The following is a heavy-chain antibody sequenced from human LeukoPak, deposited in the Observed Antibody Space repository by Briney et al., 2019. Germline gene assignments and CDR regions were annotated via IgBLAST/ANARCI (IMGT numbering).Heavy chain of an antibody. Sequence: PSETLSLTCTVSGGSISYFYWSWIRQPAGKGLEWIGRIYTSGSTNYNPSLKSRVTMSVDTSKKQFSLKLSSVTAADTAIYYCAKGAGGFSYYNWFDPWGQGTLVTVSS. D-gene: IGHD5-18*01. CDR1: GGSISYFY. CDR3: AKGAGGFSYYNWFDP. CDR2: IYTSGST. V-gene: IGHV4-4*07. J-gene: IGHJ5*02.